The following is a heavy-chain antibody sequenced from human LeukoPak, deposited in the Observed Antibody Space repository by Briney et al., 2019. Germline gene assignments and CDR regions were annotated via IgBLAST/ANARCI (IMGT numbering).Heavy chain of an antibody. CDR2: ISAYNGNT. V-gene: IGHV1-18*01. CDR1: GYTFTSYG. Sequence: ASVKVSCKASGYTFTSYGISWVRQAPGQGLEWMGWISAYNGNTNYAQKLQGRVTMTTDTSTSTAYVELRSLRSDDTAVYYCARDYGGNPPLSYFDYWGQGTLVTVSS. D-gene: IGHD4-23*01. J-gene: IGHJ4*02. CDR3: ARDYGGNPPLSYFDY.